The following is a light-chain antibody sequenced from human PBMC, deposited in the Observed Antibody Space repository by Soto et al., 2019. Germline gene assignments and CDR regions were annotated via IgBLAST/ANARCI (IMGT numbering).Light chain of an antibody. CDR3: QQYNNWPRT. J-gene: IGKJ1*01. Sequence: EIVMTQSPATLSVSPGERATLSCRASQSVCSSLAWYQQKPGQTPRLLIYGASTRATGIPARFSGSGSGTEFTLTISSPQSEDFAVYYCQQYNNWPRTFGQGTKVEIK. CDR2: GAS. CDR1: QSVCSS. V-gene: IGKV3-15*01.